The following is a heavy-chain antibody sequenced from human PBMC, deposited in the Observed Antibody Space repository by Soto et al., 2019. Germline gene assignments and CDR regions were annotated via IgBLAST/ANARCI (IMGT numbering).Heavy chain of an antibody. Sequence: RASVKVSCKASGYTFTSYAMHWVRQAPGQRLEWMGWINAGNGNTKYSQKFQGRVTITRDTSASTAYMELSSLRSEDTAVYYCAREGGRRYSYGYLTSWGQGTLVTVSS. D-gene: IGHD5-18*01. CDR2: INAGNGNT. J-gene: IGHJ4*02. CDR3: AREGGRRYSYGYLTS. V-gene: IGHV1-3*01. CDR1: GYTFTSYA.